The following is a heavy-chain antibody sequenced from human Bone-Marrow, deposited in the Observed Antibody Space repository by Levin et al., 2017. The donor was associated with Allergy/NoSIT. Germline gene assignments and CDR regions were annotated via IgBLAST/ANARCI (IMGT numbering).Heavy chain of an antibody. D-gene: IGHD3-9*01. Sequence: SLKISCVASGFTFDDYGMDWVRQGPGKGLEWVSGISWNSGRIEYADSVKGRFTISRDNANNSLFLQMNSLRGEDTALYYCAKHRFEMCAYDGFDIWGQGIMVTVSS. CDR1: GFTFDDYG. J-gene: IGHJ3*02. CDR3: AKHRFEMCAYDGFDI. V-gene: IGHV3-9*01. CDR2: ISWNSGRI.